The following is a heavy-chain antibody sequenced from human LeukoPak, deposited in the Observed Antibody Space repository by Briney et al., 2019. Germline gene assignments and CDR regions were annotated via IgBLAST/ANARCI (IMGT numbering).Heavy chain of an antibody. CDR2: INPNDGRT. CDR1: GYTFTSYH. J-gene: IGHJ4*02. D-gene: IGHD2-15*01. V-gene: IGHV1-46*01. CDR3: ARKSIVALFDF. Sequence: ASVKISCKASGYTFTSYHIQWVRQAPGQGLEWVGIINPNDGRTRYAQKFQGRVTMTRDMSMSAVYMELSSLKSDDTAVYYCARKSIVALFDFWGQGTLVTVSS.